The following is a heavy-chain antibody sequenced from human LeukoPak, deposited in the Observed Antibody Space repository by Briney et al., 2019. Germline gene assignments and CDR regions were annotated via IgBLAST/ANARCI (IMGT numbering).Heavy chain of an antibody. D-gene: IGHD3-10*01. CDR2: SNAGNGNT. V-gene: IGHV1-3*02. CDR1: GYTFTSYA. Sequence: ASVKVSCKASGYTFTSYAMHWVRQAPGQRLEWMGWSNAGNGNTKYSQEFQGRVTITRDTSASTAYMELNSLRAEDTAVYYCAKPRFGEFNDYWGQGTLVTVSS. CDR3: AKPRFGEFNDY. J-gene: IGHJ4*02.